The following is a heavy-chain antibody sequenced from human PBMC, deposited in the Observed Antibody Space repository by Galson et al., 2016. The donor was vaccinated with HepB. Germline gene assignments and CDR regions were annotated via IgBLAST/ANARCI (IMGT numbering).Heavy chain of an antibody. D-gene: IGHD3-3*01. CDR1: GGSISSYY. CDR2: ISNSGST. V-gene: IGHV4-4*09. CDR3: ARAPAGNDFTDAFDI. Sequence: SETLSLTCTVSGGSISSYYWTWIRQPPGKGLEWIGYISNSGSTNYSPSLRSRAAISIDTSKNQVSLRLTSVTAADTALYYCARAPAGNDFTDAFDIWGQGAVVTVSS. J-gene: IGHJ3*02.